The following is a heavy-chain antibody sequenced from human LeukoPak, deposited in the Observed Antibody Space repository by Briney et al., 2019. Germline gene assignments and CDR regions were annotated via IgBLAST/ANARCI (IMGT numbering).Heavy chain of an antibody. J-gene: IGHJ4*02. V-gene: IGHV4-59*01. D-gene: IGHD3-22*01. CDR1: GGSIRSYY. CDR2: IYYSGST. Sequence: PSETLSLTCTVSGGSIRSYYWSWIRQPPGKGLEWIGYIYYSGSTNYNPSLKSRVTISVDTSKNQFSLKLSSVTAADTAVYFCARDQIAWSYWGQGTLVTVSS. CDR3: ARDQIAWSY.